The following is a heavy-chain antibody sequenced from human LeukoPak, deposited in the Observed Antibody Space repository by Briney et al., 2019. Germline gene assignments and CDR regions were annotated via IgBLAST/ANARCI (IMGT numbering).Heavy chain of an antibody. D-gene: IGHD1-26*01. CDR2: ISSSGSTI. Sequence: GGSLRLSCAASGFTFSSYEMNWVRQAPGKGLEWVSYISSSGSTIYYADSLKGRFTISRDNAKNSLYLQMNSLRAEDTAVYYCARDFSSGSYYGDYYFDYWGQGTLVTVSS. V-gene: IGHV3-48*03. J-gene: IGHJ4*02. CDR3: ARDFSSGSYYGDYYFDY. CDR1: GFTFSSYE.